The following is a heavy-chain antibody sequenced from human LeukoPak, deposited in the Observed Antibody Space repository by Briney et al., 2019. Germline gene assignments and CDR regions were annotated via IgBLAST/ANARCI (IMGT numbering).Heavy chain of an antibody. Sequence: PGRSLRLSCAASGFTFSSYGMHWVRQAPGKGLEWVAVISYDGSNKYYADSVKGRFTISRDNSKNTLYLQMNSLSAEDTAVYYCAKNIAVAGSYAFDIWGQGTMVTVSS. CDR1: GFTFSSYG. V-gene: IGHV3-30*18. J-gene: IGHJ3*02. CDR3: AKNIAVAGSYAFDI. D-gene: IGHD6-19*01. CDR2: ISYDGSNK.